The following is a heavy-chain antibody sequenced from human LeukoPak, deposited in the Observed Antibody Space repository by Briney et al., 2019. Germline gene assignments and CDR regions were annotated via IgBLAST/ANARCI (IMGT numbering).Heavy chain of an antibody. V-gene: IGHV3-30*03. CDR1: GFTFSSYG. CDR3: ASGASSGWYYFDY. D-gene: IGHD6-19*01. Sequence: GRSLRLSCAASGFTFSSYGMHWVRQAPGKGLEWVAVISSDGSNQDYGDSAKGRLTISRDNSKNTLYLQMNSLRPDDTAVYYCASGASSGWYYFDYWGQGTLVTVSS. CDR2: ISSDGSNQ. J-gene: IGHJ4*02.